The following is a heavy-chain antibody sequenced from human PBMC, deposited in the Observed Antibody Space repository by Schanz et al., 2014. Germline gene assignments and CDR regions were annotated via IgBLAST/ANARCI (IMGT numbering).Heavy chain of an antibody. J-gene: IGHJ4*02. D-gene: IGHD6-19*01. CDR1: GYAFTTYG. CDR2: INPSGGGT. V-gene: IGHV1-46*01. CDR3: ARGGYSSGWYDRDIAHFDY. Sequence: QVQLVQSGAEVKKPGASVRVSCKVSGYAFTTYGISWVRQAPGQGLEWMGIINPSGGGTSYALRFQDRVTVTRDTSRSTVYMELSSLRSEDTAVYYCARGGYSSGWYDRDIAHFDYWGQGTLVTVSS.